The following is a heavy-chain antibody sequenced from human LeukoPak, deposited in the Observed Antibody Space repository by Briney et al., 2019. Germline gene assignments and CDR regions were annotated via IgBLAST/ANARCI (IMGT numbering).Heavy chain of an antibody. J-gene: IGHJ4*02. Sequence: SETLSLTCAVYGGSFSGYYWSWIRQPPGKGLEWIGEINHSVSTNYNPSLKSRVTISVDTSKNQFSLKLSSVTAADTAVYYCARVLHLGELSLYYFDYWGQGTLVTVSS. V-gene: IGHV4-34*01. CDR2: INHSVST. CDR3: ARVLHLGELSLYYFDY. CDR1: GGSFSGYY. D-gene: IGHD3-16*02.